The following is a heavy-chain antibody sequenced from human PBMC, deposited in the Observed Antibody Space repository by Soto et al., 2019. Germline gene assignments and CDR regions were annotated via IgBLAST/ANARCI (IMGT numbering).Heavy chain of an antibody. Sequence: SVKVSCKASGGTFSSYAISWVRQAPGQGLEWMGGIIPIFGTANYAQKFQGRVTITADESTSTAYMELSSLRSEDTAVYYCAGVPTAAAGLYYYYYGMDVWGQGTTVTVSS. CDR2: IIPIFGTA. D-gene: IGHD6-13*01. V-gene: IGHV1-69*13. J-gene: IGHJ6*02. CDR1: GGTFSSYA. CDR3: AGVPTAAAGLYYYYYGMDV.